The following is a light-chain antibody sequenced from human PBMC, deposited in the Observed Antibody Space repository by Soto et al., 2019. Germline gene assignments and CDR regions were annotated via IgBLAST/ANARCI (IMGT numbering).Light chain of an antibody. CDR1: QSIGNY. CDR3: HHYDSSPPYT. J-gene: IGKJ5*01. Sequence: EVVLTQSPATLSLSPGEGATLSCRASQSIGNYLAWYQQKPGQAPRLPIYATSNRATGIPARFSGSGSGTDFTLTISRLEPDDSAVYYCHHYDSSPPYTFGQGTRLEIK. CDR2: ATS. V-gene: IGKV3-20*01.